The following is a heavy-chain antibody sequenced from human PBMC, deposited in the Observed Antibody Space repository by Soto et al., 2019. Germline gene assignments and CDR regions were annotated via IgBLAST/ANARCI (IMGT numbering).Heavy chain of an antibody. CDR2: IIPIFGTA. CDR3: ARTPTDYYDSSGYYSYFQH. D-gene: IGHD3-22*01. CDR1: GGTFSSYA. V-gene: IGHV1-69*12. Sequence: QVQLVQSGAEVKKPGSSVKVSCKASGGTFSSYAISWVRQAPGQGLEWMGGIIPIFGTANYAQKFQGRVTITADESTSTAYMELSSLRSEDTAVYYCARTPTDYYDSSGYYSYFQHWGQGTLVTVSS. J-gene: IGHJ1*01.